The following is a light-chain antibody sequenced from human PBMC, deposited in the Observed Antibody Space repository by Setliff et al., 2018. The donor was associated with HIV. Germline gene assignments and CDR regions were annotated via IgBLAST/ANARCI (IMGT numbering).Light chain of an antibody. CDR2: DVT. J-gene: IGLJ2*01. CDR1: SSDVGSYNF. V-gene: IGLV2-14*03. Sequence: QSALTQPRSVSGSPGQSVTIPCTGTSSDVGSYNFVTWYQQHPGKVPKLIIYDVTNRPSGVSDRFSGSKSGNTASLTISGLQPEDEADYYCSSYTSTRALLFGGGTKVTVL. CDR3: SSYTSTRALL.